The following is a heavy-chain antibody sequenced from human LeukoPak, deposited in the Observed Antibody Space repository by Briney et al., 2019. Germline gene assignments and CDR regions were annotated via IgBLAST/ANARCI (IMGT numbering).Heavy chain of an antibody. J-gene: IGHJ3*02. CDR1: GGTFSSYA. Sequence: SVRVSCKASGGTFSSYAISWVRQAPGQGLEWMGGIIPIFGTANYAQKFQGRVTITADESTSTAYMELSSLRSEDTAVYYCAGISGSYSDAFDIWGQGTMVTVSS. D-gene: IGHD1-26*01. CDR2: IIPIFGTA. V-gene: IGHV1-69*01. CDR3: AGISGSYSDAFDI.